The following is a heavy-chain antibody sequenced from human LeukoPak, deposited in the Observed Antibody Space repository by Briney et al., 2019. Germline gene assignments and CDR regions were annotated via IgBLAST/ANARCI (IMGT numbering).Heavy chain of an antibody. CDR2: IYYSGST. J-gene: IGHJ3*02. D-gene: IGHD6-19*01. Sequence: SETLSLTCTVSGGSISSYYWSWIRQPPGKGLEWIGYIYYSGSTNYNPSLKGRVTTSVDTSKNQFSLKLSSVTAADTAVYYCARADPHDAFDIWGQGTMVTVSS. V-gene: IGHV4-59*01. CDR3: ARADPHDAFDI. CDR1: GGSISSYY.